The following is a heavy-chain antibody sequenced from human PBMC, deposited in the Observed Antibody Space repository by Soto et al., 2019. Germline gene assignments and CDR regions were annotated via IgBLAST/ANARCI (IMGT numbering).Heavy chain of an antibody. CDR2: IYYSGST. D-gene: IGHD3-3*01. Sequence: SETLSLTRPVYGGSIGSHYCSWIRQPQGEGLEWIGYIYYSGSTNYNPSLKSRVTISVDTSKNQFSLKLSSVTAADTAVYYCAATFWSGYYPNWFDPWGQGTLVTVS. V-gene: IGHV4-59*08. CDR1: GGSIGSHY. J-gene: IGHJ5*02. CDR3: AATFWSGYYPNWFDP.